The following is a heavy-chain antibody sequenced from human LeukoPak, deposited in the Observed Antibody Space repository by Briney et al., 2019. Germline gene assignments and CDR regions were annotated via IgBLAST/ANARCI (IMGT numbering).Heavy chain of an antibody. V-gene: IGHV4-59*08. Sequence: SETLSLTCTVSGGSISNYYWSWIRQPPGKGLEWIGYIYYSGSTNYNPSLKSRVTISVDTSKNQFSLKLNSVTAADTAVYYCARRAYGSGSFNRYYLDYWGQGTLVAVSS. D-gene: IGHD3-10*01. CDR2: IYYSGST. CDR3: ARRAYGSGSFNRYYLDY. CDR1: GGSISNYY. J-gene: IGHJ4*02.